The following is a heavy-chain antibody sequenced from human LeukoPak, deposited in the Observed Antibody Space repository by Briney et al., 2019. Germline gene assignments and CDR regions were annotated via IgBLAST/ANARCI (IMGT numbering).Heavy chain of an antibody. CDR1: VGSIRIGVYY. CDR3: ARAPIWFGELSRSYYFDC. CDR2: IYYVGST. J-gene: IGHJ4*02. V-gene: IGHV4-31*11. Sequence: SEALSVTCVVPVGSIRIGVYYCSWTRQHPRKGLGCIGYIYYVGSTYYNPSLKSRGTISVDTSKNQCSLKLSYVTAADTAVYYCARAPIWFGELSRSYYFDCWGQGTLVTVSS. D-gene: IGHD3-10*01.